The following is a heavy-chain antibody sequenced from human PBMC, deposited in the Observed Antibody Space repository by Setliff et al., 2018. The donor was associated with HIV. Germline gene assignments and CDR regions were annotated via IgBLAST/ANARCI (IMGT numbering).Heavy chain of an antibody. Sequence: ASVKVSCKASGYTFTSYGISWVRQAPGQGLEWMGWISGYNGNTNYAQKLQGRVTMTTDTSTSTAYMELRSLRSDDTAVYYCSTSPRGLGVAATGRRYLHHWGQGTLVTVSS. D-gene: IGHD6-19*01. CDR1: GYTFTSYG. CDR3: STSPRGLGVAATGRRYLHH. J-gene: IGHJ1*01. CDR2: ISGYNGNT. V-gene: IGHV1-18*01.